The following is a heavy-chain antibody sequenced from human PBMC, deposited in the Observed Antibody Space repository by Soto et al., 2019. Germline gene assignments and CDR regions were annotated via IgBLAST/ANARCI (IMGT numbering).Heavy chain of an antibody. CDR3: VRKDYYYDSSGYSNDAFDI. V-gene: IGHV1-24*01. D-gene: IGHD3-22*01. J-gene: IGHJ3*02. CDR1: GYTLTELS. Sequence: GASVKVSCKVSGYTLTELSMHWVRQAPGKGLEWMGGFHPEDGETIYAQKFQGRVTMTEDTSTDTAYMELSSLRSEDTAVYYCVRKDYYYDSSGYSNDAFDIWGQGTMVTVSS. CDR2: FHPEDGET.